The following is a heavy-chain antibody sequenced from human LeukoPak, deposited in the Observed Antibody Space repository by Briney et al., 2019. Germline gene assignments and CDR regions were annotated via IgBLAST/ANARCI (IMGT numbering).Heavy chain of an antibody. CDR1: GGSISSGGYY. D-gene: IGHD6-13*01. J-gene: IGHJ3*02. V-gene: IGHV4-31*03. Sequence: SETLSLTCTVSGGSISSGGYYWSWIRQHPGKGLEWIGYIYYSGSTYYNPSLKSRVTISVDTSKNQFSLKLSSVTAADTAVYYCASSIAAAAVYGYDAFDILGQGTLVTVSS. CDR2: IYYSGST. CDR3: ASSIAAAAVYGYDAFDI.